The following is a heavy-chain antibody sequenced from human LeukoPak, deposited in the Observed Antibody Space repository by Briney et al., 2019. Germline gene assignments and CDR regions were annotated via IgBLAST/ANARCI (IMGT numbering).Heavy chain of an antibody. Sequence: VSVKVSCKASGYTFTDFYMHWVRQAPGQGLEWLGWINPNSGGTNYAQKFQGRVTMTRDTSISTVYMELSRLRSDDTAAYYCARRAVSEFDQWGQGTLVTATS. CDR2: INPNSGGT. V-gene: IGHV1-2*02. D-gene: IGHD6-19*01. CDR3: ARRAVSEFDQ. J-gene: IGHJ5*02. CDR1: GYTFTDFY.